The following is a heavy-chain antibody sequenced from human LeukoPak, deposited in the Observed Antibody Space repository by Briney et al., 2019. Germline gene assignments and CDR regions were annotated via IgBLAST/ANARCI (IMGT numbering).Heavy chain of an antibody. CDR1: GGSINTYY. V-gene: IGHV4-59*01. CDR3: ARGALRYFGWLKKDYYYMDV. CDR2: IYYSGST. Sequence: SETLSLTCTVSGGSINTYYWSWIRQPPGKGLEWIGYIYYSGSTNYNPSLKSRVTLSMDTSKNQFSLRLSSVTAADTAVYYCARGALRYFGWLKKDYYYMDVWGKGTTVTISS. D-gene: IGHD3-9*01. J-gene: IGHJ6*03.